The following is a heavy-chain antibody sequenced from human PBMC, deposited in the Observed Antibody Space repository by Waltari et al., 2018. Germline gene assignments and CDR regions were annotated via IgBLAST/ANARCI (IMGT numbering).Heavy chain of an antibody. Sequence: QVQLVQSGAEVKKPGASVKVSCKASGYTFTSYDINWVRQATGQGLEWMGWMNPNSGNTGYAQKCQGRVTMTRNTSISTAYMELSSLRSEDTAVYYCARDTKKWGEFWYYYYGMDVWGQGTTVTVSS. CDR2: MNPNSGNT. CDR3: ARDTKKWGEFWYYYYGMDV. J-gene: IGHJ6*02. D-gene: IGHD3-10*01. V-gene: IGHV1-8*01. CDR1: GYTFTSYD.